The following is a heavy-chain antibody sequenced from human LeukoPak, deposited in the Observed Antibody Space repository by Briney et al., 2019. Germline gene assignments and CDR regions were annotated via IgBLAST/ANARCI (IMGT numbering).Heavy chain of an antibody. J-gene: IGHJ4*02. D-gene: IGHD6-13*01. CDR3: ARFVPQLYYFDY. CDR1: GYTFTSYD. Sequence: ASVKVSCKASGYTFTSYDINWVRQATGQGLEWMGWMNPNSGGTNYAQKFQGRVTMTRDTSISTAYMELSRLRSDDTAVYYCARFVPQLYYFDYWGQGTLVTVSS. CDR2: MNPNSGGT. V-gene: IGHV1-2*02.